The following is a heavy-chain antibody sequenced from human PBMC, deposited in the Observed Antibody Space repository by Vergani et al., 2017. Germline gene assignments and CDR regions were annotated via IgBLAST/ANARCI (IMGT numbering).Heavy chain of an antibody. CDR3: GVIMVRSPRPDNWFDA. V-gene: IGHV4-38-2*02. CDR1: GYSISRGFY. CDR2: MFHTGEA. D-gene: IGHD3-10*01. Sequence: QIQLQESGPGLVKPSETLSLTCSVSGYSISRGFYWAWIRQTPEKGLEWIGGMFHTGEASNSPSLQSRVAFSMDTSKTQFSLNLTSLTAADPAVYFCGVIMVRSPRPDNWFDAWGRGTLVTVSS. J-gene: IGHJ5*02.